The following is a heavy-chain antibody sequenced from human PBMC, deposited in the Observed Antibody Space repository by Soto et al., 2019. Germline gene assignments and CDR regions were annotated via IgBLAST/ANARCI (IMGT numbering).Heavy chain of an antibody. Sequence: QVRLQESGPGLVRPSETLSLTCAVSGASMTNYYWTWIRQTPGRRLEWIGYIFHNGNTKFNPSLFGRVSMSIDTSKSQFSLNLTSVTAADTAVYYCARRRGGYSVDVWGQGTTITVSS. V-gene: IGHV4-4*09. CDR1: GASMTNYY. D-gene: IGHD3-16*01. CDR3: ARRRGGYSVDV. J-gene: IGHJ6*02. CDR2: IFHNGNT.